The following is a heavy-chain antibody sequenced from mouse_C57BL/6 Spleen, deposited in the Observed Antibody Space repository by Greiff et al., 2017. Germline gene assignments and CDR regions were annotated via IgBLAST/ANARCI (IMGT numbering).Heavy chain of an antibody. V-gene: IGHV5-12*01. Sequence: DVKLVESGGGLVQPGGSLKLSCAASGFTFSDYYMYWVRQTPEKRLEWVAYISNGGGSTYYPDTVKGRFTISRDNAKNTLYLQMSRLKSEDTAMYYCARHHYGKGYFDVWGTGTTVTVSS. J-gene: IGHJ1*03. CDR1: GFTFSDYY. CDR3: ARHHYGKGYFDV. D-gene: IGHD2-1*01. CDR2: ISNGGGST.